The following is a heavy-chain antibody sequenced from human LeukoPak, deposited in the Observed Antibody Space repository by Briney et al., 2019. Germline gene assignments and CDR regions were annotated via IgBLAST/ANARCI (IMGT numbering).Heavy chain of an antibody. D-gene: IGHD2-8*01. CDR3: AKDRSCINDVRHGDFDY. CDR1: GFIFSSYA. V-gene: IGHV3-23*01. CDR2: ISGSGGST. Sequence: PGGSLRLSCAASGFIFSSYAMSWVRQAPGKGLGWVSTISGSGGSTYYADSVKGRFTISRDNSKNTVYLQMNSLRAEDTAVYYCAKDRSCINDVRHGDFDYWGQGTLVTVSS. J-gene: IGHJ4*02.